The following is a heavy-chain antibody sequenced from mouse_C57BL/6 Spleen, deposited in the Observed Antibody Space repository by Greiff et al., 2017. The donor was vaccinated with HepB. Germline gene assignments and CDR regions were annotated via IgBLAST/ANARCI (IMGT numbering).Heavy chain of an antibody. D-gene: IGHD2-3*01. CDR1: GYAFSSYW. V-gene: IGHV1-80*01. CDR3: AGIYDGYYAWFAY. J-gene: IGHJ3*01. Sequence: VHLVESGAELVKPGASVKISCKASGYAFSSYWMNWVKQRPGKGLEWIGQIYPGDGDTNYNGKFKGKATLTADKSSSTAYMQLSSLTSEDSAVYFCAGIYDGYYAWFAYWGQGTLVTVSA. CDR2: IYPGDGDT.